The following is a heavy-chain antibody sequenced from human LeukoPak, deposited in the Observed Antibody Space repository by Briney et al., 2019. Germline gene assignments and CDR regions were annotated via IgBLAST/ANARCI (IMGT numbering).Heavy chain of an antibody. CDR3: AKKRDSHETLYFFDS. Sequence: GSLRLSCAASGFSFNTYGMTWVSQAPGKGLEWVSAISGSGSDTYYADSVQGRFTISRDNSKNTLSLQMDSLRAEDTAVYYCAKKRDSHETLYFFDSWGQGILVTVSS. J-gene: IGHJ4*02. D-gene: IGHD2-15*01. CDR1: GFSFNTYG. V-gene: IGHV3-23*01. CDR2: ISGSGSDT.